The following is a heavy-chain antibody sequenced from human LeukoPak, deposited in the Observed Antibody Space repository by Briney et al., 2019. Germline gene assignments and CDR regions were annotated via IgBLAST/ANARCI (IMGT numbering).Heavy chain of an antibody. D-gene: IGHD3-10*01. J-gene: IGHJ4*02. V-gene: IGHV1-24*01. CDR3: ATDKDGSGSYYT. Sequence: ASAKVSCKVSGYTLTELSMHWVRQAPGKGLEWMGGFDPEDGETIYAQKFQGRVTMTEDTSTDTAYMGLSSLRSEDTAVYYCATDKDGSGSYYTWGQGTLVTVSS. CDR1: GYTLTELS. CDR2: FDPEDGET.